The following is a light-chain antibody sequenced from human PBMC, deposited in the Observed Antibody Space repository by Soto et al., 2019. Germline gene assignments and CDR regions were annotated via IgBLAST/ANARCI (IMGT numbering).Light chain of an antibody. V-gene: IGKV1-9*01. Sequence: QLTQSPSSLSASVGDRVTITCRASQDISRYLAWYQQRAGKAPKLLIYGASTLQSGVPSRFSGSGSGTELTLTISSLQPEDFATYHCQQRQRTPVTFGPGTTVDV. CDR3: QQRQRTPVT. CDR2: GAS. CDR1: QDISRY. J-gene: IGKJ3*01.